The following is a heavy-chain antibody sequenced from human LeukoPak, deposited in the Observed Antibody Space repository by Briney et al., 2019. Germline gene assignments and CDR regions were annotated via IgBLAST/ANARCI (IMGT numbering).Heavy chain of an antibody. D-gene: IGHD3-22*01. CDR3: ARDTYYYDSSGYYRLDC. V-gene: IGHV4-4*07. Sequence: SETLSLTCTVSGVSISSYYWSWIRQPAGKGLEWIGRIYTSGSTNYNPSLKSRVTMSVDTSKNQFSLKLSSVTAADTAVYYCARDTYYYDSSGYYRLDCWGQGTLVTVSS. CDR1: GVSISSYY. J-gene: IGHJ4*02. CDR2: IYTSGST.